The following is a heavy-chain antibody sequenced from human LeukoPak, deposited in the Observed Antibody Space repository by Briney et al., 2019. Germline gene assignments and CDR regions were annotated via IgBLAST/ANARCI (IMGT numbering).Heavy chain of an antibody. CDR1: GYTFTSYA. J-gene: IGHJ4*02. CDR3: AREDGYYYGSGRGFDY. Sequence: GASVKVSCKASGYTFTSYAMHWVRQAPGQRLEWMGWINAGNGNTKYSQKFQGRVTITRDTSASTAYMELSSLRSEDTAVYYCAREDGYYYGSGRGFDYWGRGTLVTVSS. D-gene: IGHD3-10*01. V-gene: IGHV1-3*01. CDR2: INAGNGNT.